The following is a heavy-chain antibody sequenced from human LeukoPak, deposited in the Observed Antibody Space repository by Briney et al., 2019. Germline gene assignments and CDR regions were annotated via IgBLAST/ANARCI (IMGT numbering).Heavy chain of an antibody. Sequence: KPSETLSLTRSVSGGSLRSSYWGWVREPPGEGLEGVGYIHYSGSTNCNPSLKSRVTMSLDTSKNQFSLKLSSVTAADTAVYYCASGYYDSSGYSNWFDPWGQGTLVTVSS. V-gene: IGHV4-59*01. CDR1: GGSLRSSY. CDR2: IHYSGST. D-gene: IGHD3-22*01. CDR3: ASGYYDSSGYSNWFDP. J-gene: IGHJ5*02.